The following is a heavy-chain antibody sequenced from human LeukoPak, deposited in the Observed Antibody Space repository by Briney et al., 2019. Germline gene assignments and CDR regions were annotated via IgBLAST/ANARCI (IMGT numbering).Heavy chain of an antibody. D-gene: IGHD3-22*01. V-gene: IGHV4-59*01. Sequence: SETLSLTCTLSGDSTNTYFWSWIRQPPGKGLEWIGYIYYSGSTNYNPSLKSRVTISVDTSKNQFSLKLTSLTAADTAVYYCARAGVSSGYWSLWGQGTLVTVSS. CDR1: GDSTNTYF. CDR3: ARAGVSSGYWSL. J-gene: IGHJ4*02. CDR2: IYYSGST.